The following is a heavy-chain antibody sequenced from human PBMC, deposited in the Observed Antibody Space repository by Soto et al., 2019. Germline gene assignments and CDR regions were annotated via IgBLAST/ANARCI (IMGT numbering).Heavy chain of an antibody. CDR3: TTEFGNYYDSSGYYALDAFDI. CDR2: ILVDGRT. Sequence: PGGSLRLSCAASGFICSSYDMSWVRQAPGKGLEWVSTILVDGRTFYVDSVKGRFTISRDNSKNTLYLQMNSLKTEDTAVYYCTTEFGNYYDSSGYYALDAFDIWGQGTMVTVSS. CDR1: GFICSSYD. V-gene: IGHV3-23*01. D-gene: IGHD3-22*01. J-gene: IGHJ3*02.